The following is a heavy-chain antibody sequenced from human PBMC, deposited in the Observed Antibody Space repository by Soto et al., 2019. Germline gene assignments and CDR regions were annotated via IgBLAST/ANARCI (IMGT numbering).Heavy chain of an antibody. V-gene: IGHV1-18*01. CDR2: ISAHNGNT. CDR1: GYAFTTYG. D-gene: IGHD1-1*01. J-gene: IGHJ4*02. CDR3: AGGRYGDY. Sequence: QVHLVQSGAEVKKPGASVKVSCKGSGYAFTTYGITWVRQAPGKGLEWMGWISAHNGNTNYAQKLQGRVTVTRDTSTSTAYMELRSLRSDDTAVYYCAGGRYGDYWGQGALVTVSS.